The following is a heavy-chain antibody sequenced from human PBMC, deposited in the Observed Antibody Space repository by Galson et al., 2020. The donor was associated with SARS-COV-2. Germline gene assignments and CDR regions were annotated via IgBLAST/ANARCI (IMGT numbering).Heavy chain of an antibody. CDR1: GFTFSSYG. CDR3: AKKGEPYSSGWYEHFDY. V-gene: IGHV3-30*18. CDR2: ISYDGSNK. D-gene: IGHD6-19*01. J-gene: IGHJ4*02. Sequence: QLGESLKISCAASGFTFSSYGMHWVRQAPGKGLEWVAVISYDGSNKYYADSVKGRFTISRDNSKNTLYLQMNSLRAEDTAVYYCAKKGEPYSSGWYEHFDYWGQGTLGTVSS.